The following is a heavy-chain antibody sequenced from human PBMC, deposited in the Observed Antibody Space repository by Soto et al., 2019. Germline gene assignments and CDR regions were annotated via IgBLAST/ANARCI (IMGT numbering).Heavy chain of an antibody. Sequence: SETLSLTCTVSGASISSYYWSWIRQPPGKGLEWIGYIYDSGSTNYNPSLKSRVTISIDTSKNQFSLKLRSVTTADTAVYYCARDLNLTGIFHYWGQGSLVTVSP. V-gene: IGHV4-59*01. D-gene: IGHD7-27*01. CDR3: ARDLNLTGIFHY. CDR1: GASISSYY. J-gene: IGHJ4*02. CDR2: IYDSGST.